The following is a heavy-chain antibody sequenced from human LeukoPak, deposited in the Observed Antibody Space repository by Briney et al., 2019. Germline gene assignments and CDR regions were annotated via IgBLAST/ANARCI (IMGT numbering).Heavy chain of an antibody. D-gene: IGHD6-19*01. CDR1: GYTFTGYY. CDR3: ARAPTGYSSGWYDY. Sequence: ASVKVSCKASGYTFTGYYMHWVRQAHGQGLEWMGWINPNSGGTNYAQKFQGRVTMTRDTSISTAYMELSRLRSDDTAVYYCARAPTGYSSGWYDYWGQGTLVTVSS. CDR2: INPNSGGT. V-gene: IGHV1-2*02. J-gene: IGHJ4*02.